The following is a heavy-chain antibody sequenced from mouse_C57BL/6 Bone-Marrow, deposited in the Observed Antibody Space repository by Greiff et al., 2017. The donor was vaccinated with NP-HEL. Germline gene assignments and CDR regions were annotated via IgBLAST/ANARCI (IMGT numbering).Heavy chain of an antibody. Sequence: EVQGVESGGGLVKPGGSLKLSCAASGFTFSSYAMSWVRQTPEKRLEWVATISDGGSYTYYPDNVKGRFTISRDKAKYNLYLQMSHLKSEDTAMYYCARDGGLPFDYWGQGTTLTVSS. CDR3: ARDGGLPFDY. CDR2: ISDGGSYT. V-gene: IGHV5-4*01. J-gene: IGHJ2*01. CDR1: GFTFSSYA.